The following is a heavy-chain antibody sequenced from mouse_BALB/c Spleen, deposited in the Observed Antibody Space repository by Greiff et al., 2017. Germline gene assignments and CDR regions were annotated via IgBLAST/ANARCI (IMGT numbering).Heavy chain of an antibody. J-gene: IGHJ1*01. CDR3: ARDYGIWYFDV. V-gene: IGHV5-17*02. CDR2: ISSGSSTI. Sequence: EVKLMESGGGLVQPGGSRKLSCAASGFTFSSFGMHWVRQAPEKGLEWVAYISSGSSTIYYADTVKGRFTISRDNPKNTLFLQMTSLRSEDTAMYYCARDYGIWYFDVWGAGTTVTVSS. D-gene: IGHD1-1*01. CDR1: GFTFSSFG.